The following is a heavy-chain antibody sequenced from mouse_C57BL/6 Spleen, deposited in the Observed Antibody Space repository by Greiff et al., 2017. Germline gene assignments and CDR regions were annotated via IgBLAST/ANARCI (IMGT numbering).Heavy chain of an antibody. CDR1: GYTFTSYW. D-gene: IGHD1-1*01. CDR2: LHPTSGST. CDR3: EITKSYYATEY. V-gene: IGHV1-64*01. J-gene: IGHJ4*01. Sequence: QVQLQQPGAELVKPGASVKLSCKASGYTFTSYWMHWVKQRPGQGLEWIGMLHPTSGSTNSTAKFKSKAPLTVDNSSSTAYMQLSSLTSEDSAVYYCEITKSYYATEYWGQGTSVTVSA.